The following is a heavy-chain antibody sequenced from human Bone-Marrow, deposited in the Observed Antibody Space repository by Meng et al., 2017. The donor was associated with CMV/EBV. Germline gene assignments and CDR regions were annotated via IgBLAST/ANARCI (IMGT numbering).Heavy chain of an antibody. Sequence: GESLKISCVVSGFTLSSYWMSWVRQAPGKGLEWVSVIYSGGSSTYYADSVKGRFTISRDNSKNTMYLQMNSLRAEDTAVYYCARRLYGSGTLDYWGQGTLVTVSS. V-gene: IGHV3-23*03. CDR3: ARRLYGSGTLDY. CDR2: IYSGGSST. J-gene: IGHJ4*02. CDR1: GFTLSSYW. D-gene: IGHD3-10*01.